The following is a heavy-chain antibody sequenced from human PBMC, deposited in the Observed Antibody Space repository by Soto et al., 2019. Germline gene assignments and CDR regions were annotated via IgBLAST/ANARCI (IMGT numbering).Heavy chain of an antibody. CDR1: GFTFSSYG. CDR2: IWYDGSNK. V-gene: IGHV3-33*01. CDR3: ARRQLITTLEKDYYYYGMDV. D-gene: IGHD3-3*01. Sequence: GGSLRLSCAASGFTFSSYGMHWVRQAPGKGLEWVAVIWYDGSNKYYADSVKGRFTISRDNSKNTLYLQMNSLRAEDTAVYYCARRQLITTLEKDYYYYGMDVWGQGTTVTVSS. J-gene: IGHJ6*02.